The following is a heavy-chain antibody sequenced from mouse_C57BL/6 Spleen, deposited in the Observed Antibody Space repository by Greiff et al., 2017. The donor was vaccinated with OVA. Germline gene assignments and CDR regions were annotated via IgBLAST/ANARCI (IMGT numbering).Heavy chain of an antibody. D-gene: IGHD2-1*01. V-gene: IGHV5-6*01. Sequence: EVMLVESGGDLVKPGGSLKLSCAASGFTFSSYGMSWVRQTPDKRLEWVATISSGGSYTYYPDSVKGRFTISRDNAKNTLYLQMSSLKSEDTAMYYCARHGSTFYWYFDVWGTGTTVTVSS. CDR2: ISSGGSYT. CDR1: GFTFSSYG. CDR3: ARHGSTFYWYFDV. J-gene: IGHJ1*03.